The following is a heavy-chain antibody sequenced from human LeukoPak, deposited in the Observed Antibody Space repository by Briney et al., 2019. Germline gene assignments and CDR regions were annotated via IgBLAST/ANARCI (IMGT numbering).Heavy chain of an antibody. CDR3: AKVYSTNGSWPYMYYFDY. CDR1: GFTFSRYG. Sequence: GGSLRLSCAASGFTFSRYGMSWVRQAPGKGLEWVSAISGSGGNTYYADSVKGRFTISRDNSKNTLYLQMNSLRAEDTAVYYCAKVYSTNGSWPYMYYFDYWGQGTLVTVSS. CDR2: ISGSGGNT. V-gene: IGHV3-23*01. D-gene: IGHD6-13*01. J-gene: IGHJ4*02.